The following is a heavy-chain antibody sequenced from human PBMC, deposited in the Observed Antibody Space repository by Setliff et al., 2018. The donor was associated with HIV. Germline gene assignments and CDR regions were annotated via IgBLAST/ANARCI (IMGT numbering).Heavy chain of an antibody. CDR2: IIPILGVA. CDR1: GGTFSSYA. D-gene: IGHD2-15*01. J-gene: IGHJ4*02. Sequence: SVKVSCKASGGTFSSYAISWVRQAPGQGLEWMGGIIPILGVANYAQRFQGKVTITADKSTSTAYMELTSLRFDDTAMYYCGREDCSGGSCYAYPDYWGQGTLVTVSS. CDR3: GREDCSGGSCYAYPDY. V-gene: IGHV1-69*10.